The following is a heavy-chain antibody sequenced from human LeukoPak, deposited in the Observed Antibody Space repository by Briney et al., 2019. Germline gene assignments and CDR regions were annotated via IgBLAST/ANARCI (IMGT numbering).Heavy chain of an antibody. CDR3: AKDFPAAGDY. D-gene: IGHD6-13*01. CDR2: ISSSGHTI. CDR1: GFTFSDYY. Sequence: GGSLRLSCAVSGFTFSDYYMSWIRQAPGKGLEWVSYISSSGHTIYYADSVKGRFTISRDNSKNTLYLQMNSLRAEDTAVYYCAKDFPAAGDYWGQGTLVTVSS. J-gene: IGHJ4*02. V-gene: IGHV3-11*04.